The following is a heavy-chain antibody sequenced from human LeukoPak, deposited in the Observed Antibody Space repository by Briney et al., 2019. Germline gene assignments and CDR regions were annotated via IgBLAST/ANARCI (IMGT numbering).Heavy chain of an antibody. J-gene: IGHJ2*01. V-gene: IGHV3-48*01. D-gene: IGHD2-8*01. Sequence: PGGSLRLSCAASGFTLSGYSLNWVRQAPRKGLEWISYVSGSGGTIYYADSVMGRFTISRDNAKNSLYPQMNSLRAEDTAVYYCARDRLRTWYLDLWGRGTLVTVSS. CDR2: VSGSGGTI. CDR3: ARDRLRTWYLDL. CDR1: GFTLSGYS.